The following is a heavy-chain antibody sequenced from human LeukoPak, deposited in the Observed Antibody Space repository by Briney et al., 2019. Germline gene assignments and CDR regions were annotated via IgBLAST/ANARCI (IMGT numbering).Heavy chain of an antibody. CDR3: ARDLGYSSGWYDY. CDR1: GFTFDDYA. D-gene: IGHD6-19*01. CDR2: ISWNSGSI. V-gene: IGHV3-9*01. J-gene: IGHJ4*02. Sequence: PGGSLRLSCAASGFTFDDYAMHWVRQAPGKGLEWVSGISWNSGSIGYADSVKGRFTISKDNAKNSLYLQMNSLRAEDTAVYYCARDLGYSSGWYDYWGQGTLVTVSS.